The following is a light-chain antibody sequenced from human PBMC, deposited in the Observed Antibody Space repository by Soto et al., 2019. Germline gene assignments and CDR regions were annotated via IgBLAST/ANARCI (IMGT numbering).Light chain of an antibody. CDR3: QSYDSSLSGV. V-gene: IGLV1-40*01. CDR1: SSNIGAGYD. Sequence: QSVLTQPPSVSGAPGQRVTISCTGSSSNIGAGYDVHWYQQFPGTAPKLLIYGNSNRPSGVPDRFSGSKSGTSASLAITGLQAEDEADDYCQSYDSSLSGVFGSGTKVTVL. J-gene: IGLJ1*01. CDR2: GNS.